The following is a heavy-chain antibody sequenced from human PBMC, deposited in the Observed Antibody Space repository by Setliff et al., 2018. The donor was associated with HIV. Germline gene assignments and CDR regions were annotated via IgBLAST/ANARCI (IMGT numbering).Heavy chain of an antibody. V-gene: IGHV3-7*04. CDR3: ARAFSGYKFDSWGFEI. CDR1: GFTSSTYW. CDR2: INEDGSEK. J-gene: IGHJ3*02. D-gene: IGHD5-18*01. Sequence: GSLRLSCAASGFTSSTYWMSWVRQAPGKGLEWVANINEDGSEKYYVDSVKGRFTISRDNAKNSLYLQMNSLRGDDTAMYYCARAFSGYKFDSWGFEIWGQGIMVTVSS.